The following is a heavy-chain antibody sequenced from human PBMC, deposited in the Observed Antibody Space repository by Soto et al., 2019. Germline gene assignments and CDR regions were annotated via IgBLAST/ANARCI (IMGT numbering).Heavy chain of an antibody. CDR2: IRDSSSTI. J-gene: IGHJ3*02. Sequence: GGSLRLSCVASGFTFSTYPMNWVRQAPGKGLEWVSYIRDSSSTIYYADSVKGRFTVSRDNAKNSLYLQMNSLRDEDTAVYYCARDRSPAYCYDPDGYSDALDIWGQGTMVTVSS. V-gene: IGHV3-48*02. CDR1: GFTFSTYP. D-gene: IGHD3-22*01. CDR3: ARDRSPAYCYDPDGYSDALDI.